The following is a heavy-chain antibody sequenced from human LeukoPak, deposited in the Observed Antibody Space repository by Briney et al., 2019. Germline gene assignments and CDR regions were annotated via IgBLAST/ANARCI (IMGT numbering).Heavy chain of an antibody. J-gene: IGHJ6*02. CDR1: GGSFSGYY. CDR2: INHSGST. D-gene: IGHD3-3*01. V-gene: IGHV4-34*01. Sequence: SETLSLTCAVYGGSFSGYYWSWIRQPPGKGLEWIGEINHSGSTNYNPSLKSRVTISVDTSKNQFSLKLSSVTAADTAVYYCAREGFPRNGMDVWGQGTTVTVSS. CDR3: AREGFPRNGMDV.